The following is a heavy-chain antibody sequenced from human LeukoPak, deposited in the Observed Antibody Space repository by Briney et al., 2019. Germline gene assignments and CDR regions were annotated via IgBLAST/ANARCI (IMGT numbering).Heavy chain of an antibody. CDR3: ARDPSTYAFDI. Sequence: SETLSLTCTVSGGSISSSSYYWGWIRQPPGKGLEWIGSIYYSGSTYYNPSLKSRVTISVDRSKNQFSLKLSSVTAADTAVYYCARDPSTYAFDIWGQGTMVTVSS. V-gene: IGHV4-39*07. J-gene: IGHJ3*02. CDR2: IYYSGST. CDR1: GGSISSSSYY.